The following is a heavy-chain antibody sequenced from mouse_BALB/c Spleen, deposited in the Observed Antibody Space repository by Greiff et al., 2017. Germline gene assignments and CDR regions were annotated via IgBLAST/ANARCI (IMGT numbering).Heavy chain of an antibody. CDR2: ISNGGGST. CDR3: ARRGYYGFYYFDV. V-gene: IGHV5-12-2*01. Sequence: EVQLQQSGGGLVQPGGSLKLSCAASGFTFSSYTMSWVRQTPEKRLEWVAYISNGGGSTYYPDTVKGRFTISRDNAKNTLYLQMSSLKSEDTAMYYCARRGYYGFYYFDVWGAGTTVTVSS. J-gene: IGHJ1*01. D-gene: IGHD1-1*01. CDR1: GFTFSSYT.